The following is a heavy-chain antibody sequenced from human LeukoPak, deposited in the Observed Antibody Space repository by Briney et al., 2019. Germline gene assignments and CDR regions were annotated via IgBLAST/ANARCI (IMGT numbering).Heavy chain of an antibody. CDR1: GGSFSGYY. CDR2: ISQSGST. CDR3: ARRNLGWYYFDY. D-gene: IGHD6-19*01. V-gene: IGHV4-34*01. J-gene: IGHJ4*02. Sequence: SETLSLTCAVYGGSFSGYYWSRIRQPPGKGLEWIGSISQSGSTYYNPSLKIRVTMSVDTSKNQFSLKLSSVTAADTAVYYCARRNLGWYYFDYWGQGTLVTVSS.